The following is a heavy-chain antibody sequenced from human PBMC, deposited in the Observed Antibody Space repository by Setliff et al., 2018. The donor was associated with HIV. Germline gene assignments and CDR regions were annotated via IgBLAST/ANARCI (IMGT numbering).Heavy chain of an antibody. CDR1: GGPISRYY. CDR2: IFYRGFA. CDR3: ARQVSIPGVAITPVDY. D-gene: IGHD5-12*01. Sequence: SETLSLTCTVSGGPISRYYWSWIRQPPGKGLEWIAYIFYRGFAAYNPSLKSRLTISVDTSKSQFSLRLTSVTAADTAIYYCARQVSIPGVAITPVDYWGQGALVTVSS. V-gene: IGHV4-59*08. J-gene: IGHJ4*02.